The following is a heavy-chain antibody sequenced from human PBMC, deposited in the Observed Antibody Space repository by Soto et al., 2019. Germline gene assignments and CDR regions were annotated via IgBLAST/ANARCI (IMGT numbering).Heavy chain of an antibody. Sequence: QLQLQESGSGLVKPSQTLSLTCAVSGGSISSGGYSWSWIRQPPGKGLEWIGYIYHSGSTYYNPSLKSRVTISVDRSKNQFSLKLSSVTAADTAVYYCARSFGVTTSRGRGYFDYWGQGTLFTVSS. V-gene: IGHV4-30-2*01. CDR1: GGSISSGGYS. CDR3: ARSFGVTTSRGRGYFDY. CDR2: IYHSGST. J-gene: IGHJ4*02. D-gene: IGHD4-17*01.